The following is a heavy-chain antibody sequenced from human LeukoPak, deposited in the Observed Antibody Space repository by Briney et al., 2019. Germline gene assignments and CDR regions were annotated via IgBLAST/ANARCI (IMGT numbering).Heavy chain of an antibody. V-gene: IGHV3-30-3*01. D-gene: IGHD3-10*01. CDR1: GFTFSSYA. Sequence: PGRSLRLSCAASGFTFSSYAMHWVRQAPGKGLEWVAVISYDGSNKYYADSVKGRFTISRDNSKNTPYLQMNSLRAEDTAVYYCASHKGFGELLEGPNWGQGTLVTVSS. J-gene: IGHJ4*02. CDR3: ASHKGFGELLEGPN. CDR2: ISYDGSNK.